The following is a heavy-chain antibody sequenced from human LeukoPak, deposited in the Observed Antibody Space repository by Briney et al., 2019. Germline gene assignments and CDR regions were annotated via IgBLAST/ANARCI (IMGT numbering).Heavy chain of an antibody. J-gene: IGHJ4*02. Sequence: GGSLRLSCAASGFTFSSYAMSWVRQAPGKGLEWVSAISGSGGSTYYADSVKGRFTISRDNSKNTLYLQMDSLRGEDTAVYYCARDPQLYFDYWGQGTLVTVSS. V-gene: IGHV3-23*01. CDR1: GFTFSSYA. CDR2: ISGSGGST. CDR3: ARDPQLYFDY. D-gene: IGHD6-13*01.